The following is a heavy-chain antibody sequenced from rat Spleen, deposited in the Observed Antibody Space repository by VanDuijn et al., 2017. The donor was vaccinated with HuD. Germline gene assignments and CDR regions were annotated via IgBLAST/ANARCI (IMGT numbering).Heavy chain of an antibody. V-gene: IGHV5-19*01. CDR1: GFTFSNYG. CDR3: ATEDTTGIPYGF. D-gene: IGHD1-9*01. CDR2: ISPSGGSP. Sequence: EVQLVESGGGLVQPGRSLKLSCAASGFTFSNYGMHWIRQAPTKGLEWVASISPSGGSPYYRDSVKGRFTISRDNAKSTLYLQMDSLRSEDTATYYCATEDTTGIPYGFWGPGTMVTVSS. J-gene: IGHJ1*01.